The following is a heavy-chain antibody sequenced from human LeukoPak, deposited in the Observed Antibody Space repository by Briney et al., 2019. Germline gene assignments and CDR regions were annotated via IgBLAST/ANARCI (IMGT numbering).Heavy chain of an antibody. CDR3: ARDAGLYGDYGFYYYGMDV. J-gene: IGHJ6*02. Sequence: PSETLSLTCTVSGGSIGSYYWSWIRQPPGKGLEWIGYIYYSGSTNYNPSLKSRVTISVDTSKNQFSLKLVTAADTAVYYCARDAGLYGDYGFYYYGMDVWGQGTTVTVSS. D-gene: IGHD4-17*01. V-gene: IGHV4-59*01. CDR2: IYYSGST. CDR1: GGSIGSYY.